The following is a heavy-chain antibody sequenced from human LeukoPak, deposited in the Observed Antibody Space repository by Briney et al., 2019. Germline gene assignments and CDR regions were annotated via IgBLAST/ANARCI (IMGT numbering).Heavy chain of an antibody. V-gene: IGHV1-24*01. CDR1: GYTLTELS. J-gene: IGHJ5*02. D-gene: IGHD2-2*01. CDR3: AREVGYSSSYYGRFDP. CDR2: FDPEDGET. Sequence: ASVKVSCKXSGYTLTELSMHWVRQSPGKGLEWMGGFDPEDGETIYAQKFQGRVTMTEDTSTDTAYMELSSLRSEDTAVYFCAREVGYSSSYYGRFDPWGQGTLVTVSS.